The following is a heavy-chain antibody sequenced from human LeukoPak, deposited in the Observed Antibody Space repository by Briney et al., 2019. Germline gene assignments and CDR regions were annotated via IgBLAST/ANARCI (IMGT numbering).Heavy chain of an antibody. J-gene: IGHJ4*02. D-gene: IGHD2-15*01. CDR2: INPNSGGT. CDR3: ARDSLWVYCSGGSCYFADY. Sequence: ASVKASCKASGYTFTGYYMHWVRQAPGQGLEWMGWINPNSGGTNYAQKFQGWVTMTRDTSISTAYMELSRLRSDDTAVYYCARDSLWVYCSGGSCYFADYWGQGTLVTVSS. V-gene: IGHV1-2*04. CDR1: GYTFTGYY.